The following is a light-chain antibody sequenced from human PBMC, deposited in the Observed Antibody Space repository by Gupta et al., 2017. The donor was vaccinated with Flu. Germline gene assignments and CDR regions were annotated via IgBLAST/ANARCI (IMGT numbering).Light chain of an antibody. CDR3: QHYNSWPQAYT. CDR1: QSVASN. J-gene: IGKJ2*01. Sequence: ELVMTQSPATLSVSPGERATISYRASQSVASNLAWYQQKPAQAPRLLMYGASTRATGSPARFSGSGAGTEFTLTISSLQSEDFAVYYCQHYNSWPQAYTFGQGTKLEIK. CDR2: GAS. V-gene: IGKV3-15*01.